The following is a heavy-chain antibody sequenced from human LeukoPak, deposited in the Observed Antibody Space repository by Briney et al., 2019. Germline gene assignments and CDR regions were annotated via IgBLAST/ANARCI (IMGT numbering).Heavy chain of an antibody. J-gene: IGHJ6*02. CDR2: IYYSGST. D-gene: IGHD3-3*01. CDR1: GGSISSYY. Sequence: PSETPSLTCTVSGGSISSYYWSWIRQPPGKGLEWIGYIYYSGSTNYNPSLKSRVTISVDTSKNQFSLKLSSVTAADTAVYYCARHRRTYYDFWSGYYTDRFYYYGMDVWGQGTTVTVSS. CDR3: ARHRRTYYDFWSGYYTDRFYYYGMDV. V-gene: IGHV4-59*08.